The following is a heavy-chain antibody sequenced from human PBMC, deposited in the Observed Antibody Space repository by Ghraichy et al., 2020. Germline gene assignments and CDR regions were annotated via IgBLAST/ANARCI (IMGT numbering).Heavy chain of an antibody. D-gene: IGHD6-19*01. V-gene: IGHV4-34*01. CDR1: GGSFSGYY. CDR2: INHSGST. CDR3: ARGLRSIGWRRGHFDY. Sequence: SETLSLTCAVYGGSFSGYYWSWIRQPPGKGLEWIGEINHSGSTNYNPSLKSRVTISVDTSKNQFSLKLSSVTAADTAVYYCARGLRSIGWRRGHFDYWGQGTLVTVSS. J-gene: IGHJ4*02.